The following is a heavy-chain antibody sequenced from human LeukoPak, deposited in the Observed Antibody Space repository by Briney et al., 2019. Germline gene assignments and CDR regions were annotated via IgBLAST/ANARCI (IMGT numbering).Heavy chain of an antibody. J-gene: IGHJ4*02. CDR1: GFTFSSYA. CDR3: ARDYDSSGYGTHDY. Sequence: GSLRLSCAASGFTFSSYAMSWVRQAPGKGLEWIGEINHSGSTNHNPSLKSRVTISVDTSKNQFSLKLSSVTAADTAVYYCARDYDSSGYGTHDYWGQGTLVTVSS. V-gene: IGHV4-34*01. D-gene: IGHD3-22*01. CDR2: INHSGST.